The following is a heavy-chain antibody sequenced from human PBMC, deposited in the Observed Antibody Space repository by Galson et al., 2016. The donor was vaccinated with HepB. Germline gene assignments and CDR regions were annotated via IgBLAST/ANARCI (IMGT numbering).Heavy chain of an antibody. J-gene: IGHJ4*02. D-gene: IGHD3-16*02. CDR1: GYTFNTYN. CDR3: ARELDPSFYFDY. CDR2: IKPSGGNT. V-gene: IGHV1-46*02. Sequence: SVKVSCKASGYTFNTYNMHWVRQAPGQGLEWMGIIKPSGGNTIYAQKFQDRITMTRGTSTSTVYMELISLRSEDTAVYYCARELDPSFYFDYWGQGTLLTVSS.